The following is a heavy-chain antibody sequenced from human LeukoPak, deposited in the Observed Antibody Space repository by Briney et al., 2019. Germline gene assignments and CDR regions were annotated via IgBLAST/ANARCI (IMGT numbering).Heavy chain of an antibody. CDR3: ARSESGVQYFQHYFYIDA. D-gene: IGHD2-2*01. V-gene: IGHV4-59*01. J-gene: IGHJ6*03. Sequence: SETLSLTCTVSNGDINNYYWSWVRQPPGKGLEWIGYIYYRGSTKYNPSLKSRVTISIDTSNDQVSLRINSLTAAGTAVYYCARSESGVQYFQHYFYIDAWGKGTTVTVSS. CDR1: NGDINNYY. CDR2: IYYRGST.